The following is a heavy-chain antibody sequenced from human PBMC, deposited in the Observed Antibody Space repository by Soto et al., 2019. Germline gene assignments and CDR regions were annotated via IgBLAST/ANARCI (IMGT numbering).Heavy chain of an antibody. V-gene: IGHV1-69*13. D-gene: IGHD3-22*01. Sequence: SVKVSFTASGGTFSSDAISLVRQDTGQGLEWMGGIIPIFGTANYAQKFQGRVTITADESTSTAYMELSSLRSEDTAVYYCAREIYDSSGYYYLTHGMDVWGQGTTATVFS. J-gene: IGHJ6*02. CDR1: GGTFSSDA. CDR3: AREIYDSSGYYYLTHGMDV. CDR2: IIPIFGTA.